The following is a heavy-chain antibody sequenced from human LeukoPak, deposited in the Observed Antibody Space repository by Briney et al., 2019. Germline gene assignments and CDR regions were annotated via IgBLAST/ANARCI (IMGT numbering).Heavy chain of an antibody. J-gene: IGHJ6*02. Sequence: LTGGSLRLSCAASGFTFSSYAMNWARRAPGKGREWVASINHNGNVNYYVDSVKGRFTISRDNAKNSLYLRMSNLRAEDTAVYFCARGGGLDVWGQGATVTVSS. CDR1: GFTFSSYA. CDR2: INHNGNVN. D-gene: IGHD3-16*01. V-gene: IGHV3-7*03. CDR3: ARGGGLDV.